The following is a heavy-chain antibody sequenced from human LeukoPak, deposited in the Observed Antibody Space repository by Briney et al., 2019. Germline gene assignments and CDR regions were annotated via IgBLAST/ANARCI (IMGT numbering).Heavy chain of an antibody. CDR2: IYRFGNT. V-gene: IGHV4-4*08. Sequence: PSQTLSLTCTVSVDSISSDYWSWIRQPPGKGLEWSGYIYRFGNTDYNPSLMRRVPISLDTSNKQFSLNLTPLPASDKAVYYCAGRGQRYFRDWGQGALVTVSS. J-gene: IGHJ1*01. CDR1: VDSISSDY. CDR3: AGRGQRYFRD.